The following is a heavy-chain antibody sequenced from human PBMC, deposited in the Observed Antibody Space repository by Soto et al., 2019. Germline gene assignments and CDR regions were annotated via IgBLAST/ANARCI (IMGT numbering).Heavy chain of an antibody. J-gene: IGHJ6*02. CDR2: IYYSGST. CDR1: CGSISSYY. Sequence: WETLSLTCTVSCGSISSYYWSWIRQPPGKGLEWIGYIYYSGSTNYNPSLKSRVTISVDTSKNQFSLKLSSVTAADTAVYYCARKSGGDYYYYYGMDVWGQGTTVTVSS. CDR3: ARKSGGDYYYYYGMDV. V-gene: IGHV4-59*01. D-gene: IGHD2-15*01.